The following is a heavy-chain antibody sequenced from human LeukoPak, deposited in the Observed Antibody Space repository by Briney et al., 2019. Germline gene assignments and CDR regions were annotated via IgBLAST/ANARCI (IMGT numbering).Heavy chain of an antibody. V-gene: IGHV5-51*01. D-gene: IGHD2-15*01. CDR3: ARRLGYCSGGSCYSFDY. CDR1: GYSFTSYW. CDR2: IYPGDSDT. J-gene: IGHJ4*02. Sequence: GESLKISCKGSGYSFTSYWIGWVRQMLGKGLEWMGIIYPGDSDTRYSPSFQGQVTISADKSISTAYLQWSSLKASDTAMYYCARRLGYCSGGSCYSFDYWGQGTLVTVSS.